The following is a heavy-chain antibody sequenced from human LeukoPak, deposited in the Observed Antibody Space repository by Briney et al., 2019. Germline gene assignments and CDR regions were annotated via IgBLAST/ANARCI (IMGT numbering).Heavy chain of an antibody. CDR2: VNNDGSST. CDR3: ARGGWGTGTDY. D-gene: IGHD1-1*01. V-gene: IGHV3-74*01. J-gene: IGHJ4*02. CDR1: GFTFSSYW. Sequence: GGSLRLSCAASGFTFSSYWMHWVRQAPGKGLLWVSRVNNDGSSTTYEDSVKGGFTISRDNAKNTIYLQMNGLRAEDTAVYYCARGGWGTGTDYWGQGTLVTVSS.